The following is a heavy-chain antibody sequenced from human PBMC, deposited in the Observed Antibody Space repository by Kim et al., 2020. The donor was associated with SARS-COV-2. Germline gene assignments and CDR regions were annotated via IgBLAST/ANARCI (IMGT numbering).Heavy chain of an antibody. D-gene: IGHD4-4*01. V-gene: IGHV4-59*01. CDR3: ARSVTHDY. CDR2: SGST. J-gene: IGHJ4*02. Sequence: SGSTNYHPSLKSRVTISVDTSKNQFSLKLSSVTAADTAVYYCARSVTHDYWGQGTLVTVSS.